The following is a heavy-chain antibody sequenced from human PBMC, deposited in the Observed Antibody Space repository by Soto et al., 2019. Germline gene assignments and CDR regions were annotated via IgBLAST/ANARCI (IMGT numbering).Heavy chain of an antibody. D-gene: IGHD6-13*01. Sequence: QLQLQESGSGLLKPSQTMSLNCSVSGDSISSGGLSWNWLRQSPGRGLEWIGYIYYPGPTYYNPSLKGRVSMSLDSSEHRVSLSLSSVTAADSAVSYCSRGNRSITATAGTGWFDPGGPGTLVTVSS. J-gene: IGHJ5*02. CDR1: GDSISSGGLS. CDR2: IYYPGPT. V-gene: IGHV4-30-2*06. CDR3: SRGNRSITATAGTGWFDP.